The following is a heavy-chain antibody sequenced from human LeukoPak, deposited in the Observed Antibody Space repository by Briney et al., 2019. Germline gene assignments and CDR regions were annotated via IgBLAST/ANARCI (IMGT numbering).Heavy chain of an antibody. CDR1: GFTFSSYA. V-gene: IGHV3-30-3*01. CDR3: ARDRVYGDYKLDY. Sequence: PGGSLRLSCAASGFTFSSYAMHWVRQAPGKGLEWVAVISYDGSNKYYADSVKGRFTISRDNSKNTLYLQMNSPRAEDTAVYYCARDRVYGDYKLDYWGQGTLVTVSS. D-gene: IGHD4-17*01. CDR2: ISYDGSNK. J-gene: IGHJ4*02.